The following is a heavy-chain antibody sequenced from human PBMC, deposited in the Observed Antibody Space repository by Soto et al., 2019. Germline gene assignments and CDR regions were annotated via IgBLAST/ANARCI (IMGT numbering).Heavy chain of an antibody. V-gene: IGHV3-9*01. J-gene: IGHJ4*02. CDR2: ISWNSGSI. CDR3: AKASDYGDYGEFDY. D-gene: IGHD4-17*01. CDR1: GFTFDDYA. Sequence: GGSLRLSCAASGFTFDDYAMHWVRQAPGKGLEWVSGISWNSGSIGYADSVKGRFTISRDNAKNSLYLQMNSLRAEDTALYYCAKASDYGDYGEFDYWGQGTLVTVSS.